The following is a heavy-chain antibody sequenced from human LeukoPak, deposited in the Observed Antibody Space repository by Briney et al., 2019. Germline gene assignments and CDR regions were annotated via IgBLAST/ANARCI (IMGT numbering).Heavy chain of an antibody. CDR3: ARHRRRYYYYYYMDV. V-gene: IGHV4-39*07. CDR2: IYYSGST. Sequence: SETLSLTCTDSRDSISSRSYYWGWIRQPPGKGLEWIGTIYYSGSTYFNPSLESRVIISIDTSKNQFSLRLSSVTAADTAVYYCARHRRRYYYYYYMDVWGKGTTVTISS. CDR1: RDSISSRSYY. J-gene: IGHJ6*03.